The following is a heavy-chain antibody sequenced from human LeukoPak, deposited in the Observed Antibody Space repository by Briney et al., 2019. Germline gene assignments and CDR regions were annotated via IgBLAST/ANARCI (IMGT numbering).Heavy chain of an antibody. Sequence: QPGGSLRLSCAASGFTVSSNYMSWVRQAPGKGLGWVSVIYSGGSTYYADSVKGRFTISRDNSKNTLYLQMNSLKTEDTAVYYCTTQPLGQPLLYLDYWGQGTLVTVSS. V-gene: IGHV3-53*01. D-gene: IGHD2-21*02. CDR1: GFTVSSNY. CDR3: TTQPLGQPLLYLDY. CDR2: IYSGGST. J-gene: IGHJ4*02.